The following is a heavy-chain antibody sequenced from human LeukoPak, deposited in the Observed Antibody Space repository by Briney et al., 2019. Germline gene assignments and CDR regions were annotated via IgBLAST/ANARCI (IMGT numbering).Heavy chain of an antibody. Sequence: SETLSLTCTVSGGSISSGSYYWSWIRQPAGKGLEWIGRIYTSGSTNYNPSLKSRVTISVDTSKNQFSLKLSSVTAADTAVYYCARYYYGSGSYYENYWGQGTLVTVSS. J-gene: IGHJ4*02. CDR2: IYTSGST. CDR1: GGSISSGSYY. CDR3: ARYYYGSGSYYENY. D-gene: IGHD3-10*01. V-gene: IGHV4-61*02.